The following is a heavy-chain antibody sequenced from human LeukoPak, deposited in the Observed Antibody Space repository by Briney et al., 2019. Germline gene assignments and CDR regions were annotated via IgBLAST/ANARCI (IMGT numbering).Heavy chain of an antibody. J-gene: IGHJ4*02. CDR1: GFTFSSYA. CDR3: AGEGSSWRNRPFDY. V-gene: IGHV3-30-3*01. CDR2: ISYDGSNK. Sequence: PGGSLRLSCAASGFTFSSYAMHWVRQAPGKGLEWVVVISYDGSNKYYADSVKGRFTISRDNSKNTLYLQMNSLRAEDTAVYYCAGEGSSWRNRPFDYWGQGTLVTVSS. D-gene: IGHD6-13*01.